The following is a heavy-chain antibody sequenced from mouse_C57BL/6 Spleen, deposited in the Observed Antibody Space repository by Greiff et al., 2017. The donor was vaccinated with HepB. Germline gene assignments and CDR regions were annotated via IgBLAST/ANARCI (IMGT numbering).Heavy chain of an antibody. CDR3: ARDYYDYDRAWFAY. J-gene: IGHJ3*01. V-gene: IGHV1-7*01. CDR2: INPSSGYT. CDR1: GYTFTSYW. Sequence: VQLQQSGAELAKPGASVKLSCKASGYTFTSYWMHWVKQRPGQGLEWIGYINPSSGYTKYNQKFKDKATLTADISSSTAYMQLSSLTYEDSAVYYWARDYYDYDRAWFAYWGQGTLVTVSA. D-gene: IGHD2-4*01.